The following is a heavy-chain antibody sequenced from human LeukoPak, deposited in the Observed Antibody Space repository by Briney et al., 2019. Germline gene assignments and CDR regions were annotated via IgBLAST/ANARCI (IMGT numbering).Heavy chain of an antibody. D-gene: IGHD3-9*01. CDR3: ARDGRYYDILTGYYRSPFDY. CDR2: ISSSSSYI. J-gene: IGHJ4*02. CDR1: GFTFSSYS. V-gene: IGHV3-21*01. Sequence: GSLRLSCAASGFTFSSYSMNWVRQAPGKGLEWVSSISSSSSYIYYADSVKGRFTISRDNAKNSLYLQMNSLRAEDTAVYYCARDGRYYDILTGYYRSPFDYWGQGTLVTVSS.